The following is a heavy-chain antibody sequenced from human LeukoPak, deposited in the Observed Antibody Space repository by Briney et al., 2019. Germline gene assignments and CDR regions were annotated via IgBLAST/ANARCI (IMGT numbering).Heavy chain of an antibody. Sequence: GGSLRLSCAASGFTFSSYGMHWVRQAPGKGLEWVAFIRYDGSNKYYADSVKGRFTISRDNSKNTLYLQMNSLRAEDTAVYYCAKDRRYYYGSGSYPEYFQHWGQGTLVTVSS. CDR2: IRYDGSNK. CDR3: AKDRRYYYGSGSYPEYFQH. V-gene: IGHV3-30*02. D-gene: IGHD3-10*01. J-gene: IGHJ1*01. CDR1: GFTFSSYG.